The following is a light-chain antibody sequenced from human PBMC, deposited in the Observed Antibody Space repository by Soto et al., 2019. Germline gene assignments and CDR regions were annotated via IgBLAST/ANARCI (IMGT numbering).Light chain of an antibody. Sequence: QSALTQPASVSGSPGQSITISCTGTSSDVGSYNYVSWYQQHPGKAPKLMIYDVSNRPSGVSNRFSGSKSGNTASLTISGLQAEGEADYYCSSYTSSSPLVFGGRTKVTVL. CDR3: SSYTSSSPLV. CDR1: SSDVGSYNY. CDR2: DVS. V-gene: IGLV2-14*03. J-gene: IGLJ2*01.